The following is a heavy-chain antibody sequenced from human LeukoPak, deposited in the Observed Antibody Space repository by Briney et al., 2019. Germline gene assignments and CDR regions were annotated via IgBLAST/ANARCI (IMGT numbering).Heavy chain of an antibody. D-gene: IGHD6-6*01. Sequence: SETLSLTCTVSGGSISSYYWSWIRQPPGKGLEWIGYIYYSGSTNYNPSLKSRVTISVDTSKNQFSLKLSSVTAADTAVYYCARRRQLVRERWFDPWGQGTLVTVSS. J-gene: IGHJ5*02. CDR3: ARRRQLVRERWFDP. CDR2: IYYSGST. CDR1: GGSISSYY. V-gene: IGHV4-59*12.